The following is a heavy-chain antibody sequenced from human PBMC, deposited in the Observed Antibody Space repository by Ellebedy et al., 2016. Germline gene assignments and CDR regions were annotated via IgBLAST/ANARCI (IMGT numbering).Heavy chain of an antibody. CDR3: ARGPGAAVGKGYFDY. CDR1: GFSVSSNY. Sequence: GGSLRLSCVVSGFSVSSNYLSWVRQAPGKGLEWVSVIYAGGSTFYADSVKGRFTISRDNSKNSLYLQMNSLRAEDTAFYYCARGPGAAVGKGYFDYWGQGTLVTVSS. V-gene: IGHV3-53*05. J-gene: IGHJ4*02. D-gene: IGHD6-13*01. CDR2: IYAGGST.